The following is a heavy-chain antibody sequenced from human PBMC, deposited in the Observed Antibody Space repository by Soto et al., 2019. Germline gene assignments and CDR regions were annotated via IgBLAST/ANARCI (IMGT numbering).Heavy chain of an antibody. CDR3: VRGPLAAADYYYYYGMDV. CDR1: GGSIISYY. J-gene: IGHJ6*02. V-gene: IGHV4-59*01. CDR2: IYYSGST. D-gene: IGHD6-13*01. Sequence: PSETLSLTCTFSGGSIISYYWSWIRQPPGKGLEWIGYIYYSGSTNYNPSLKSRVTISVDTSKNQFSLKLSSVTAADTAVYYCVRGPLAAADYYYYYGMDVWGQGTTVTVSS.